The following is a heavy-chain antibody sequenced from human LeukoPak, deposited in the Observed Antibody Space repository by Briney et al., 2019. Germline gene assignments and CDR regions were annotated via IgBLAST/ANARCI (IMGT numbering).Heavy chain of an antibody. J-gene: IGHJ4*02. D-gene: IGHD3-9*01. Sequence: PGGSLRLSCAASGFTFSSYAMSWVRQAPGKGLEWVSAISGSGGSTYYADSVKGRFTISRDNSKNRLYLQMNSLRAEDTARYYCAKDMYSDILAGYWGGFDNWGQGTLVTVSS. CDR2: ISGSGGST. CDR1: GFTFSSYA. V-gene: IGHV3-23*01. CDR3: AKDMYSDILAGYWGGFDN.